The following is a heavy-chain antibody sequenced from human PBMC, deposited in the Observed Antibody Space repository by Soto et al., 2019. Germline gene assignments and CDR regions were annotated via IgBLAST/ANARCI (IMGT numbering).Heavy chain of an antibody. J-gene: IGHJ4*02. CDR1: GGSISSGDYY. CDR3: ARVGSSIATRPFDY. D-gene: IGHD6-6*01. CDR2: IYYSGST. V-gene: IGHV4-30-4*01. Sequence: SETLSLTCTVSGGSISSGDYYWSWIRQPPGKGLEWIGYIYYSGSTYYNPSLKSRVTISVDTSKNQFSLKLSSVTAADTAVYYCARVGSSIATRPFDYWGQGTLVTVSS.